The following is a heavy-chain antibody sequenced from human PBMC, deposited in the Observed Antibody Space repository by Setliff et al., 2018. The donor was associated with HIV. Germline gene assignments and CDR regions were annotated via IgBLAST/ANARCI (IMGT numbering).Heavy chain of an antibody. J-gene: IGHJ4*02. CDR2: IDPNSGGT. CDR1: GYTLGGNY. CDR3: SRDVGVPGRGNALEY. D-gene: IGHD3-10*01. V-gene: IGHV1-2*02. Sequence: ASVKVSCKASGYTLGGNYMHWARQAPGQGLEWMGWIDPNSGGTNYAQKFEGRVTMTRDTTVNTVYIEVSSLRSDDTAVYYCSRDVGVPGRGNALEYWGQGIPVTVSS.